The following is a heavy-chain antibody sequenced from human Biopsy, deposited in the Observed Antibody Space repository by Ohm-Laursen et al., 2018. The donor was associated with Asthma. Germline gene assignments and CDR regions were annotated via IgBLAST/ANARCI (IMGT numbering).Heavy chain of an antibody. D-gene: IGHD3-3*02. Sequence: SLRLSCAASGFTFSTSWMTWVRQAPGKGLEWVANIKHDGTEKNHADSLKGRFTISRDNAKNSLYLQMNSLRAEDTAVYYCARTFHFWSPYHAEHYQLWGQGTLVTVPS. J-gene: IGHJ1*01. CDR2: IKHDGTEK. CDR3: ARTFHFWSPYHAEHYQL. V-gene: IGHV3-7*02. CDR1: GFTFSTSW.